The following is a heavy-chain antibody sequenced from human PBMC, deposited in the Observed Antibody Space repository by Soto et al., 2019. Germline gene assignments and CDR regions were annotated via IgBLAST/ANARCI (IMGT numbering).Heavy chain of an antibody. J-gene: IGHJ6*02. Sequence: QVQLVQSGAEVLKPGSSVKVSCKASGDTFDTFAISWVRQAPGQGLEWMGGIIPIFRTPDYAQKFQGRVTITADVSTRPAYKELSSLRSEDTAVYYCARNKDREQLGGNYYYALDVWGQGTTVTVSS. D-gene: IGHD1-1*01. CDR3: ARNKDREQLGGNYYYALDV. CDR1: GDTFDTFA. CDR2: IIPIFRTP. V-gene: IGHV1-69*12.